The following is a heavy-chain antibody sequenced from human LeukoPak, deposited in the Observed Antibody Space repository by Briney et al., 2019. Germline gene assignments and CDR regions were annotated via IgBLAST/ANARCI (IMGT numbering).Heavy chain of an antibody. V-gene: IGHV3-74*01. CDR3: AKSRSATAYSSGWP. J-gene: IGHJ5*02. CDR1: GFTFSSYW. D-gene: IGHD6-19*01. CDR2: INTDGSST. Sequence: PGGSLRLSCTASGFTFSSYWMHWVRHAPGKGLVWVSRINTDGSSTSYADSVKGRFTISRDNSKNTLYLQMNSLRAEDTAVYYCAKSRSATAYSSGWPWGQGTLVTVSS.